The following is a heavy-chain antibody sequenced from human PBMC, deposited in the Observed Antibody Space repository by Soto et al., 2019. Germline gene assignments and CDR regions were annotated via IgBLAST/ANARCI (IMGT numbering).Heavy chain of an antibody. CDR1: GFTFSSYS. J-gene: IGHJ4*02. CDR3: ARDPIAAAGTDY. Sequence: GGSLRLSCAASGFTFSSYSMNWVRQAPGKGLEWVSSISSSSSYIYYADSVKGRFTISRDNAKNSLYLQMNSLRAEDTAVYYCARDPIAAAGTDYWGQGTLVTVS. D-gene: IGHD6-13*01. CDR2: ISSSSSYI. V-gene: IGHV3-21*01.